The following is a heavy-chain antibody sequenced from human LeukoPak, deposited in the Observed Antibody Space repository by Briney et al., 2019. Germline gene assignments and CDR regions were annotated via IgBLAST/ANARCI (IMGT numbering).Heavy chain of an antibody. J-gene: IGHJ4*02. CDR2: IKEDGSEK. CDR1: GFTFSTYW. D-gene: IGHD3-22*01. V-gene: IGHV3-7*01. Sequence: GGSLRLSCAASGFTFSTYWMSWVRQAPGKGLEWVANIKEDGSEKYYGHSVKGRFTISRDNAKNSLYLQMNSLRAEDTAVYYCARDSSGYQWGQGTLVTVSS. CDR3: ARDSSGYQ.